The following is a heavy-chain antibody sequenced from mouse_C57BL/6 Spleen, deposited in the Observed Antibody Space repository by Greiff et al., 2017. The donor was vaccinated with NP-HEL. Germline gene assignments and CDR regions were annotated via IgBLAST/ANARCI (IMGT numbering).Heavy chain of an antibody. J-gene: IGHJ4*01. V-gene: IGHV1-47*01. CDR2: FHPYNDDT. D-gene: IGHD1-1*01. CDR1: GYTFTTYP. CDR3: ARRAGSSPYYYAMDY. Sequence: VQLKESGAELVKPGASVKMSCKASGYTFTTYPIEWMKQNHGKSLEWIGNFHPYNDDTKYNEKFKGKATLTVEKSSSTVYLELSRITSDDSAVYYCARRAGSSPYYYAMDYWGQGTSVTVSS.